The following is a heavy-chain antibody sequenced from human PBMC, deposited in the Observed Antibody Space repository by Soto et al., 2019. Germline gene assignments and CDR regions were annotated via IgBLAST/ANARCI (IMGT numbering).Heavy chain of an antibody. Sequence: QLQLQESGPGLVKPSETLSLTCTVSGGSISSSSYYWGWIRQPPGKGLEWIGSIYYSGSTYYNPSLKRRVTISVDTSKNQFSLKRSSVTAVDTAVYYCARRILTGEDKAGDAFFDYWGQGTLVTVSS. CDR3: ARRILTGEDKAGDAFFDY. V-gene: IGHV4-39*01. D-gene: IGHD3-9*01. J-gene: IGHJ4*02. CDR2: IYYSGST. CDR1: GGSISSSSYY.